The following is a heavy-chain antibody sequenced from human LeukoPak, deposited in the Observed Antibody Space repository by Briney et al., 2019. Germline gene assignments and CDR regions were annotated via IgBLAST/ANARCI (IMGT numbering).Heavy chain of an antibody. V-gene: IGHV3-7*01. CDR2: IKQDGSEK. CDR3: AIIFSGTYYGTMDV. CDR1: GFTFSSYW. J-gene: IGHJ6*03. D-gene: IGHD1-26*01. Sequence: GGSLRLSCAASGFTFSSYWMSWVRQAPGKGLEWVANIKQDGSEKYYVDSVKGRFTISRDNDKKSLYLQMLSLRAEDSAVYYCAIIFSGTYYGTMDVWGRGTTVTVSS.